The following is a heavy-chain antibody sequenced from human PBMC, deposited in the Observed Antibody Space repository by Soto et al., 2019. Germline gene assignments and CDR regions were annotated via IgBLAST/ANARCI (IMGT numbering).Heavy chain of an antibody. D-gene: IGHD3-22*01. Sequence: QVQLQESGPGLVKPSETLSLTCTVSGGSLSPNYWTWIRQPPGKGLEWIAYIYYSGTATYNPSLHSRVAISLDMSKNQISLTLRSVTAADTAVYYCARLGAYYQSLDPWGQGTLVTVSS. J-gene: IGHJ5*02. CDR3: ARLGAYYQSLDP. V-gene: IGHV4-59*08. CDR1: GGSLSPNY. CDR2: IYYSGTA.